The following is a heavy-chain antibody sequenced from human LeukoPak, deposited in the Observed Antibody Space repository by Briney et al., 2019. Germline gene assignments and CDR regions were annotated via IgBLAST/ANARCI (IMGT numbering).Heavy chain of an antibody. J-gene: IGHJ4*02. Sequence: SETLSLTCTVSGGSISSHDWSWSWIRQTQKKGLEWIGYNYHSGTTNYNPSLKSRVTISVDTSKNEFSLRLSSVAAADPAVYYCTRGHCNWNVAYDSWGQGILVTVSS. CDR2: NYHSGTT. V-gene: IGHV4-59*11. CDR3: TRGHCNWNVAYDS. D-gene: IGHD1-20*01. CDR1: GGSISSHD.